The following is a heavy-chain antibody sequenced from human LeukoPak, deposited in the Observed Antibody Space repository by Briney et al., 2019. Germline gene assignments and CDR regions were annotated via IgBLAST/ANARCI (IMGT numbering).Heavy chain of an antibody. J-gene: IGHJ4*02. CDR1: GGTFSSYA. Sequence: GASVKVSCKASGGTFSSYAISWVRQAPGQGLEWMGGIIPIFGTANYAQKLQGRVTITTDTSTSTAYMELRSLRSDDTAVYYCAREKDYYYGSGSFDYWGQGTLVTVSS. D-gene: IGHD3-10*01. CDR2: IIPIFGTA. CDR3: AREKDYYYGSGSFDY. V-gene: IGHV1-69*05.